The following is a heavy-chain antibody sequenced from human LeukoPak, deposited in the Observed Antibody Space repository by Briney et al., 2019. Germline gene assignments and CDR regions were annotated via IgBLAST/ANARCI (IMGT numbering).Heavy chain of an antibody. V-gene: IGHV3-21*01. D-gene: IGHD5-24*01. CDR2: ISSGSGYI. Sequence: PGGSLRLSCAASRLTFSSYSMSWVRQAPGKGLEWVSSISSGSGYIYYADSVKGRFTISRDNAKNSLYLQMNSLRAEDTAVYYCARDYQLGRAWFDPWGQGTLVTVSS. CDR3: ARDYQLGRAWFDP. CDR1: RLTFSSYS. J-gene: IGHJ5*02.